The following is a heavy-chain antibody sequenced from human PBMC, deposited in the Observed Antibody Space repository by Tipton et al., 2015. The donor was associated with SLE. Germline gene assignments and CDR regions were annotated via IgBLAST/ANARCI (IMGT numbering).Heavy chain of an antibody. CDR3: ARRRFQSAPDY. J-gene: IGHJ4*02. Sequence: TLSLTCTVSGDSITRSTHFCAWLRQPPGKGLEWIGGLYYSGSTYYNPSLKSRVSISGDTSKNQFSLKLSSVTAADTAVYYCARRRFQSAPDYWGQGTLVSVSS. CDR2: LYYSGST. CDR1: GDSITRSTHF. D-gene: IGHD2-21*01. V-gene: IGHV4-39*07.